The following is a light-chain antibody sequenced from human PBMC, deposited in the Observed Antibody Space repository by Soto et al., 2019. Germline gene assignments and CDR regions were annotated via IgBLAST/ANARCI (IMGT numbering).Light chain of an antibody. CDR1: SSNIGSNT. J-gene: IGLJ2*01. Sequence: QSVLTLPPSASGTPGQRVTISCSGSSSNIGSNTVNWHQQLPGTAPKVVIYSNDQRPSGVPDRFSGSKSGTSASLAINGLQSEDEADYYCAAWDDSLNGVVFGGGTKLTVL. CDR3: AAWDDSLNGVV. V-gene: IGLV1-44*01. CDR2: SND.